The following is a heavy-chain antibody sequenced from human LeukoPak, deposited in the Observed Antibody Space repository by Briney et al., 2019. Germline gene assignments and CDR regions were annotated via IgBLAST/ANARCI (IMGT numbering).Heavy chain of an antibody. Sequence: SEALSLTCTVSGDSVSSGSFYWSWIRQPPGKGLEWIGFISYSGSTNYNPSLKGRVTISIDTSRDQFSLTLSSVTAADTAVYYCARDRSYGYFDYWGQGTLVTVSS. D-gene: IGHD5-18*01. CDR2: ISYSGST. J-gene: IGHJ4*02. CDR3: ARDRSYGYFDY. V-gene: IGHV4-61*01. CDR1: GDSVSSGSFY.